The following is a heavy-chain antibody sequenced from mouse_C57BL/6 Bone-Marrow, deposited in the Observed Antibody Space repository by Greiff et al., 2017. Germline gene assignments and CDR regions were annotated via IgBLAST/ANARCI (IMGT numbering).Heavy chain of an antibody. CDR1: GYTFTTYP. CDR2: FHPYNDDT. J-gene: IGHJ4*01. Sequence: QVHVKQSGAELVKPGASVKMSCKASGYTFTTYPIEWMKQNHGKSLEWIGNFHPYNDDTKYNEKFKGKATLTVEKSSSTVYLELSRLTSDDSAVYYCARGAYYYGSSYGYYAMDYWGQGTSVTVSS. CDR3: ARGAYYYGSSYGYYAMDY. D-gene: IGHD1-1*01. V-gene: IGHV1-47*01.